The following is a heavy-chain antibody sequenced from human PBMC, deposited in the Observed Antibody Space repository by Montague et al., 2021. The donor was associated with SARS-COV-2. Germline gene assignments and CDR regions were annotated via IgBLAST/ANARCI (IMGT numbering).Heavy chain of an antibody. CDR1: GGSISGFY. V-gene: IGHV4-59*01. CDR2: IYYSGST. D-gene: IGHD2-8*01. CDR3: ARLLRSCTNGVCRTYYYALDV. J-gene: IGHJ6*02. Sequence: SETLSLTCTVSGGSISGFYWSWIRQPPGQGLEWIGYIYYSGSTKYNPSLESRVAVSVYRSKNQVSLKLTSVTAADTAVYYCARLLRSCTNGVCRTYYYALDVWGQGTTVTVSS.